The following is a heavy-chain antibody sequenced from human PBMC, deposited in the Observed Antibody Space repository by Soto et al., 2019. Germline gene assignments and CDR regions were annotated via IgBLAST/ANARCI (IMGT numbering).Heavy chain of an antibody. CDR1: GYTLTELS. CDR3: ATDLGYCTNGVCYGPYNWFDP. J-gene: IGHJ5*02. V-gene: IGHV1-24*01. D-gene: IGHD2-8*01. Sequence: ASVKVSCKVSGYTLTELSMHWVRQTPGKGLEWMGGFDPEDGETIYAQKFQGRVTMTEDTSTDTAYMELSSLRSEDTAVYYCATDLGYCTNGVCYGPYNWFDPWGQGTLVTVSS. CDR2: FDPEDGET.